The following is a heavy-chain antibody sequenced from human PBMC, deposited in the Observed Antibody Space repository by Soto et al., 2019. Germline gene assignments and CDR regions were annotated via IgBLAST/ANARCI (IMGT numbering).Heavy chain of an antibody. CDR2: ISSSSSTI. Sequence: GGSLRLSCAASGFTFSSYSMNWVRQAPGKGLEWVSYISSSSSTIYYADSVKGRFTISRDNAKNSLYLQMNSLRDEDTAVYYCARESGSYARPGFYYYGMDVWGQGTTVTVSS. CDR1: GFTFSSYS. V-gene: IGHV3-48*02. D-gene: IGHD1-26*01. CDR3: ARESGSYARPGFYYYGMDV. J-gene: IGHJ6*02.